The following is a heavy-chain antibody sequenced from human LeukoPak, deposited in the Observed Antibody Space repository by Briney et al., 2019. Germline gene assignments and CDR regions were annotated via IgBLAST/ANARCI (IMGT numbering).Heavy chain of an antibody. J-gene: IGHJ4*02. CDR2: VSTYNGNT. Sequence: GASVKVSCKASGYTFTTYGLSWVRQAPGQGLEWMGWVSTYNGNTNYAQKLRGRVIMTTDASTSTAFVELWSLTSDDTAVYYCTRDRHYKLDYWGQGTLVTVSS. D-gene: IGHD1-14*01. V-gene: IGHV1-18*01. CDR3: TRDRHYKLDY. CDR1: GYTFTTYG.